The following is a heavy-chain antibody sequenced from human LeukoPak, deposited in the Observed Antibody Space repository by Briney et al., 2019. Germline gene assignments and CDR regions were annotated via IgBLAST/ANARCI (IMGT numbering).Heavy chain of an antibody. Sequence: PSETLSLTCTVSGGSISSSSYYWGWIRQPPGKGLEWIGSIHYSGSTYYNPSLKSRVTISVDTSKNQFSLKLSSVTAADTAVYYCASLYCSGGSCHSHYYYMDVWGKGTTVTVSS. CDR2: IHYSGST. D-gene: IGHD2-15*01. CDR3: ASLYCSGGSCHSHYYYMDV. J-gene: IGHJ6*03. V-gene: IGHV4-39*07. CDR1: GGSISSSSYY.